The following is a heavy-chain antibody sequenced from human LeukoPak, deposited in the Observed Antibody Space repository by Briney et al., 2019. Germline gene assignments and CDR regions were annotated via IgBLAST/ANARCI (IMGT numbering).Heavy chain of an antibody. D-gene: IGHD5-18*01. J-gene: IGHJ3*02. CDR1: GFTFDDYA. CDR2: ISWNSGSI. CDR3: AKAGYSYGSDAFDI. Sequence: PGRSPRLSCAASGFTFDDYAMHWVRQAPGKGLEWVSGISWNSGSIGYADSVKGRFTISRDNAKNSLYLQMNSLRAEDTALYYCAKAGYSYGSDAFDIWGQGTMVTVSS. V-gene: IGHV3-9*01.